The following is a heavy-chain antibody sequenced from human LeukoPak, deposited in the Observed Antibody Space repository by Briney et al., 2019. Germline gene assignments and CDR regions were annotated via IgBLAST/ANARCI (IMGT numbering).Heavy chain of an antibody. D-gene: IGHD5-18*01. J-gene: IGHJ3*02. CDR3: AKSFAGYGAFDI. V-gene: IGHV3-9*01. CDR2: ISWNGGSI. Sequence: GRSLRLSCAASGFTFDDYAMHWGRQAPGKGLGWVSGISWNGGSIGYADSVKGRFTISSDNATVPLYLQMNSLRAEDPALYYCAKSFAGYGAFDIWGQGTMVTVSS. CDR1: GFTFDDYA.